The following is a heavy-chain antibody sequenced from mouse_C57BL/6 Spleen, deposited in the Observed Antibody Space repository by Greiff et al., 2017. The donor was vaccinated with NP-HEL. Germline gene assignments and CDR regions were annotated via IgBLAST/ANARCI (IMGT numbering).Heavy chain of an antibody. CDR2: IYPGDGDT. Sequence: QVQLQQSGAELVKPGASVKISCKASGYAFSSYWMNWVKQRPGKGLEWIGQIYPGDGDTNYNGKFKGKATLTADKSSSTAYMQLSSLTSEDSAVYFCARRYTTVLAKDYAMDYWGQGTSVTVSS. J-gene: IGHJ4*01. CDR1: GYAFSSYW. D-gene: IGHD1-1*01. V-gene: IGHV1-80*01. CDR3: ARRYTTVLAKDYAMDY.